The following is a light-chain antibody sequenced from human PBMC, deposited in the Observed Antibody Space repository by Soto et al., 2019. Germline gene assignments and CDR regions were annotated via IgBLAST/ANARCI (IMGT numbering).Light chain of an antibody. CDR1: QSVANNY. CDR3: EQYGSTPLT. CDR2: DAS. Sequence: EIVLTQSPGTLSLSPGERDTLSCRASQSVANNYLAWYQQKPGQAPRFLMYDASSRATGIPDRFSGSGSGTDFTLTISRLEPEDFAMYYCEQYGSTPLTFGGGTKVEIK. V-gene: IGKV3-20*01. J-gene: IGKJ4*01.